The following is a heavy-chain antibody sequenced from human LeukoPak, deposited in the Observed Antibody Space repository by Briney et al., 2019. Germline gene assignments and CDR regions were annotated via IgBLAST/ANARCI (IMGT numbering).Heavy chain of an antibody. J-gene: IGHJ4*02. D-gene: IGHD2-21*01. CDR1: GFTFSSYS. CDR3: AKAPVTSCRGAYCYPFDS. Sequence: PGGSLRLSCAASGFTFSSYSMNWVRQAPGKGLEWVSYISSSSSTIYYADSVKGRFTISRDNAKNSLYLHMKSLRAEDAAVYYCAKAPVTSCRGAYCYPFDSWGQGTVVTVSS. CDR2: ISSSSSTI. V-gene: IGHV3-48*01.